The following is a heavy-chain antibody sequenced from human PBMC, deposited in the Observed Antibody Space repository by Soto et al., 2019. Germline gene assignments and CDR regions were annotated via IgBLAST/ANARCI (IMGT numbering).Heavy chain of an antibody. J-gene: IGHJ6*02. D-gene: IGHD2-2*01. Sequence: GGSLRLSCAASGFTFSSYWMSWVRQAPGKGLEWVANIKQDGSEKYYVDSVKGRFTISRDNAKNSLYLQMNSLRAEDTAVYYCARRQYQLLGSYGMDVWGQGTTVTVSS. CDR1: GFTFSSYW. CDR3: ARRQYQLLGSYGMDV. CDR2: IKQDGSEK. V-gene: IGHV3-7*01.